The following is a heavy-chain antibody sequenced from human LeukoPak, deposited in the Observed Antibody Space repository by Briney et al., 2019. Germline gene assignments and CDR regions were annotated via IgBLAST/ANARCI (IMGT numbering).Heavy chain of an antibody. D-gene: IGHD2-21*02. Sequence: VGTLRLSCAPSRVTFSIYAMNCVGQAPGKGLEWVSAIDGSSSHIYYADSVKGRFTSSRNNTKSSLYLQMNRLRAEDMAVYYCARGYCGGDCYGDWGQGTLVTVSS. V-gene: IGHV3-21*01. CDR2: IDGSSSHI. CDR3: ARGYCGGDCYGD. CDR1: RVTFSIYA. J-gene: IGHJ1*01.